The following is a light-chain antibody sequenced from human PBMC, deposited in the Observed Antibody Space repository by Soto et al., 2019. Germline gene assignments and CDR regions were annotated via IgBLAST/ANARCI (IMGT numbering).Light chain of an antibody. CDR1: HILLHSNGYNY. CDR2: LGS. J-gene: IGKJ1*01. Sequence: DIVMTQSPLSLPVTPVEPASISCRSSHILLHSNGYNYLDWYLQKPGQSPQLLIYLGSNRASGVPDRFSGSGSGTDFTLKISRVEAEDVGVYYCMQPLQSWTFGQGTKVDIK. V-gene: IGKV2-28*01. CDR3: MQPLQSWT.